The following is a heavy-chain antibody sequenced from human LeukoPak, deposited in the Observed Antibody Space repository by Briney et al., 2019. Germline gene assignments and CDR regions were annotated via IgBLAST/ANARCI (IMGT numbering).Heavy chain of an antibody. J-gene: IGHJ4*02. CDR2: INPNSGAT. V-gene: IGHV1-2*02. D-gene: IGHD3-22*01. Sequence: GASVKVSCKASGYTFTSYGISWVRQAPGQGLEWMGWINPNSGATNYAQKFQGRVTMTRDTSISTAYMELSRLRSDDTAVYYCAREVDYYDTSDYFPLGYWGQGTLVTVSS. CDR1: GYTFTSYG. CDR3: AREVDYYDTSDYFPLGY.